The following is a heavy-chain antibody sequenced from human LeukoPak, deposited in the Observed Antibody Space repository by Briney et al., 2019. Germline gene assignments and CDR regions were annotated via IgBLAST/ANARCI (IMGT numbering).Heavy chain of an antibody. J-gene: IGHJ6*04. Sequence: PGGSLRLSCAASGFTFSSYWTSCVRPAPGKGLEWVANINQDGSETYYVDSVKGRFTISGDNAKNSLYLQMNSLRAEDTAVYYCARKAYGLDVWGKGTTVTGSS. CDR2: INQDGSET. V-gene: IGHV3-7*03. CDR3: ARKAYGLDV. CDR1: GFTFSSYW.